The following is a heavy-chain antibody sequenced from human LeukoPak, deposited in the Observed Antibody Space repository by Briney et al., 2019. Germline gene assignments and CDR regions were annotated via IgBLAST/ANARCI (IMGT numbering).Heavy chain of an antibody. J-gene: IGHJ4*02. CDR1: GYTFISYY. Sequence: GASVKVSCKASGYTFISYYMHWVRRAPGQGLEWMGIINPSGGSTSYAQKFQGRVTMTRDTSTNTIYMELSSLRSEDTAVYYCARVRVGSWYYFDYWGQGTLVTVSS. D-gene: IGHD6-13*01. CDR2: INPSGGST. CDR3: ARVRVGSWYYFDY. V-gene: IGHV1-46*01.